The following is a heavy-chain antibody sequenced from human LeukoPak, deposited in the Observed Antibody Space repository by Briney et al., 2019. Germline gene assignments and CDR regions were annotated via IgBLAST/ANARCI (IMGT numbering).Heavy chain of an antibody. V-gene: IGHV4-61*08. Sequence: SETLSLTCTVSGGSISSGGYYWSWIRQPPGKGLEWIGYIYYSGSTNYNPSLKSRVTISVDTSKNQFSLKLSSVTAADTAVYYCARDASTVHAFDIWGQGTMVTVSS. D-gene: IGHD5/OR15-5a*01. J-gene: IGHJ3*02. CDR3: ARDASTVHAFDI. CDR1: GGSISSGGYY. CDR2: IYYSGST.